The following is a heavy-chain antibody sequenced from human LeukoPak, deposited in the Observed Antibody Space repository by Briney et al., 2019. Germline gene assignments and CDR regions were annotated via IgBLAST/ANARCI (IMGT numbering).Heavy chain of an antibody. Sequence: GRSLRLSCAASGFTFSSYGMHWVRQAPGKGLEWVAVISSGGSNQYYADSVKGRFTTSRDNSNNTLYLQMNGLRAEDTAVYYCAKSDYDNTGYYYVGYWGQGTLVTVSS. CDR2: ISSGGSNQ. D-gene: IGHD3-22*01. V-gene: IGHV3-30*18. CDR3: AKSDYDNTGYYYVGY. J-gene: IGHJ4*02. CDR1: GFTFSSYG.